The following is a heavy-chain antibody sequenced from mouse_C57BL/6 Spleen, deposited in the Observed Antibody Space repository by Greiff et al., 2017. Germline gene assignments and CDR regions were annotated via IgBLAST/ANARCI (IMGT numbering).Heavy chain of an antibody. V-gene: IGHV1-15*01. CDR1: GYTFTDYE. CDR2: IDPETGGT. D-gene: IGHD4-1*01. Sequence: VQLQESGAELVRPGASVTLSCKASGYTFTDYEMHWVKQTPVHGLEWIGAIDPETGGTAYNQKFKGKAILTADKSSSTAYMELRSLTSEDSAVYYCTRAWDDYWGQGTTLTVSS. J-gene: IGHJ2*01. CDR3: TRAWDDY.